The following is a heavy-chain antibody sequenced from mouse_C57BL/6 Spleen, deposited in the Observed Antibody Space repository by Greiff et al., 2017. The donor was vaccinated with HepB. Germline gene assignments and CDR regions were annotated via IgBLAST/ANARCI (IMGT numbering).Heavy chain of an antibody. Sequence: DVQLVESGGGLVKPGGSLKLSCAASGFTFSDYGMHWVRQAPEKGLEWVAYISSGSSTIYYADTVKGRFTISRDNAKNTLFLQMTSLRSEDTAMYYCARQGDGNFYYYAMDYWGQGTSVTVSS. CDR1: GFTFSDYG. CDR3: ARQGDGNFYYYAMDY. J-gene: IGHJ4*01. V-gene: IGHV5-17*01. CDR2: ISSGSSTI. D-gene: IGHD2-1*01.